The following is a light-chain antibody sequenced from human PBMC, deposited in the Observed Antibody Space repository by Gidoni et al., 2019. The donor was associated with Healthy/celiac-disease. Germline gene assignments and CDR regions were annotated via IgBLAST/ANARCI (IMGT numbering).Light chain of an antibody. Sequence: DSQMTQSPSSLSASVGDRVTITCRASQSISSYLNWYQQKPGKAPKLLIYAASSLQSGVPSRFSGSGSGTDFTLTISSLQPEDFATYYCQQSYSTPRFTFGPGTKVEIK. CDR1: QSISSY. V-gene: IGKV1-39*01. CDR2: AAS. J-gene: IGKJ3*01. CDR3: QQSYSTPRFT.